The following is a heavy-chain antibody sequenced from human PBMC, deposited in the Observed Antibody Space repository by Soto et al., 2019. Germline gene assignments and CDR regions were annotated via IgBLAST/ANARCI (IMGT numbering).Heavy chain of an antibody. V-gene: IGHV3-11*01. CDR2: ISSSDSI. D-gene: IGHD3-22*01. J-gene: IGHJ4*02. Sequence: GGSLRLSCAASGFTFSDYYMSWIRQAPGKGLEWVSYISSSDSIYYADSVKGRFTISRDNAKNSLYLQMNRLRAEDTAVYYCERDLAYYDSSGYFDYWGQGTLVTVSS. CDR1: GFTFSDYY. CDR3: ERDLAYYDSSGYFDY.